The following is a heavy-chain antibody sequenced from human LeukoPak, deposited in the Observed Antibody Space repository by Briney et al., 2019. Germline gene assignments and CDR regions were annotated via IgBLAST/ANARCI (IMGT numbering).Heavy chain of an antibody. Sequence: GGSLRLSCAASGFTFSSCAMHWVRQAPGKGLEWVAVISYDGSNKYYADSVKGRFTISRDNSKNTLYLQMNSLRAEDTAVYYCATSTAGLPFSYWGQGTLVTVSS. CDR2: ISYDGSNK. J-gene: IGHJ4*02. CDR3: ATSTAGLPFSY. CDR1: GFTFSSCA. D-gene: IGHD2-8*02. V-gene: IGHV3-30*04.